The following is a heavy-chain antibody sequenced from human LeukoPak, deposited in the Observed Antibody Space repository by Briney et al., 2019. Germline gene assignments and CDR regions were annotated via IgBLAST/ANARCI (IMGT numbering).Heavy chain of an antibody. CDR3: ARDQDGPGATVDH. V-gene: IGHV3-74*01. CDR1: GFTFSSYW. D-gene: IGHD1-26*01. CDR2: INNDGSGT. Sequence: PGGSLRLSCAASGFTFSSYWMYWVRQAPGKGLVWVSRINNDGSGTTYADSVKGRFTISRDNAKNTLYLQMNSLRAEDTAVYYCARDQDGPGATVDHWGQGTLVTVSS. J-gene: IGHJ5*02.